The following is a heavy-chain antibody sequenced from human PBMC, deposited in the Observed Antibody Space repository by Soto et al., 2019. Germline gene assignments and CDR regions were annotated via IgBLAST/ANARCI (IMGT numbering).Heavy chain of an antibody. CDR3: AKVDYYDSSGFRADGYYYYGMDV. D-gene: IGHD3-22*01. V-gene: IGHV3-30*18. Sequence: GGSLRLSCAASGFTFSSYGMHWVRQAPGKGLEWVAVISYDGSNKYYADSVKGRFTISRDNSKNTLYLQMNSLRAEDTAVYYCAKVDYYDSSGFRADGYYYYGMDVWGQGTTVTVSS. CDR1: GFTFSSYG. CDR2: ISYDGSNK. J-gene: IGHJ6*02.